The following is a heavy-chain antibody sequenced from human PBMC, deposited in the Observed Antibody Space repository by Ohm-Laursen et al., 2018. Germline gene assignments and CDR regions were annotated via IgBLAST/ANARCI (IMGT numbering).Heavy chain of an antibody. CDR3: TTSSMVRGVIQS. CDR2: IKSKTDGGTT. D-gene: IGHD3-10*01. Sequence: SLRLSCAASGFTFSNAWMSWVRQAPGKGLEWVGRIKSKTDGGTTDYAAPVKGRFTISRDDSKNTLYLQMNSLKTEDTAVYYCTTSSMVRGVIQSWGQGTLVTVSS. CDR1: GFTFSNAW. J-gene: IGHJ5*02. V-gene: IGHV3-15*01.